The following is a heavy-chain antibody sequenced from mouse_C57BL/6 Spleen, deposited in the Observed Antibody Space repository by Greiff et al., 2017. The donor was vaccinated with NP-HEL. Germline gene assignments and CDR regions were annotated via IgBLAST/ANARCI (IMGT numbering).Heavy chain of an antibody. J-gene: IGHJ3*01. D-gene: IGHD1-1*01. CDR2: ISSGSSTI. Sequence: VQLKESGGGLVKPGGSLKLSCAASGFTFSDYGMHWVRQAPEKGLEWVAYISSGSSTIYYADTVKGRFTISRDNAKNTLFLQMTSLRSEDTAMYYCARDYYYGSSWGAYWGQGTLVTVSA. V-gene: IGHV5-17*01. CDR3: ARDYYYGSSWGAY. CDR1: GFTFSDYG.